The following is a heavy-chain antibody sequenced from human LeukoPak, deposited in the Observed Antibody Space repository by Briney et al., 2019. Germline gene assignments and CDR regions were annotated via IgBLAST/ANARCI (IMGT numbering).Heavy chain of an antibody. Sequence: PSETLTLTCAVYGGSFSGYYWSWIRQPPGKGLEWVGEINHSGSTNYNPSLKSRVTISVDTCKHQFSPKLSSVTAADTAVYYCARGETTTVRGVDYWGQGTLVTVSS. V-gene: IGHV4-34*01. D-gene: IGHD4-17*01. CDR3: ARGETTTVRGVDY. J-gene: IGHJ4*02. CDR2: INHSGST. CDR1: GGSFSGYY.